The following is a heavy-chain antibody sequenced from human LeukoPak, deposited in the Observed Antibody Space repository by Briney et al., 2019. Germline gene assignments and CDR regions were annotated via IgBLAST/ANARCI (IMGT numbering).Heavy chain of an antibody. J-gene: IGHJ4*02. V-gene: IGHV1-69*04. D-gene: IGHD6-19*01. CDR3: ARDHMRQWLPYYFDY. CDR2: IIPILGIA. Sequence: ASVKVSCKASGGTFSSYAISWVRQAPGQGLEWMGRIIPILGIANYARKFQGRVTITADKSTSTAYMELSSLRSEDTAVYYCARDHMRQWLPYYFDYWGQGTLVTASS. CDR1: GGTFSSYA.